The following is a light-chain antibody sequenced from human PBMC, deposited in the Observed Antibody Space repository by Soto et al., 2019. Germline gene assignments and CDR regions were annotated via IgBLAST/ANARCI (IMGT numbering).Light chain of an antibody. CDR1: QGIRDS. CDR2: AAS. J-gene: IGKJ2*01. CDR3: QQYERNPHT. Sequence: DIQMNQSPSSVSASVGDRVTITCRASQGIRDSLAWFQQKPGKAPKSLISAASSLQSGIPSRFVGSGSGTDFTITISSLQPEDFTTYYYQQYERNPHTVGQVTKLEIK. V-gene: IGKV1-16*01.